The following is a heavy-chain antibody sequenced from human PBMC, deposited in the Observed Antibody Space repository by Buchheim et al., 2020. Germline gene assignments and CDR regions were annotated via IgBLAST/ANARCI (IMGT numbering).Heavy chain of an antibody. CDR2: INPSGGST. J-gene: IGHJ4*02. D-gene: IGHD3-22*01. CDR1: GYTFTSYY. CDR3: ARDRPSDYYDSSGYYPDY. Sequence: QVQLVQSGAEVKKPGASVKVSCKASGYTFTSYYMHWVRQAPGQGLEWMGIINPSGGSTSYAQKFQGRVTMTRDTSTSTLYLELSSLRSEDTAVYYCARDRPSDYYDSSGYYPDYWGQGTL. V-gene: IGHV1-46*01.